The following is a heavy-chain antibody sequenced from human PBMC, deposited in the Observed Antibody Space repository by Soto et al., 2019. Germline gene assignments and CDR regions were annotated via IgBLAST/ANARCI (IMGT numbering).Heavy chain of an antibody. CDR3: ARGYSYVDY. V-gene: IGHV4-59*01. J-gene: IGHJ4*02. CDR2: IYYSGST. D-gene: IGHD5-18*01. CDR1: GGSISSYY. Sequence: QVQLQESGPGLVKPSETLSLTCTVSGGSISSYYWSWIRQPPGKGLEWIGYIYYSGSTNYNPSLKSRVTISVDTSKNQFSLKLSSVTAADTAVYYCARGYSYVDYWGQGTLVTVSS.